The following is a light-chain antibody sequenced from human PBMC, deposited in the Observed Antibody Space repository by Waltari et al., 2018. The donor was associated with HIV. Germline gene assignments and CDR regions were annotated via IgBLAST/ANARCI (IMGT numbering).Light chain of an antibody. J-gene: IGLJ2*01. Sequence: QSALTQPPSVSGSPGQSVTISCTGPRSDVGGYNSVSWYQQHPGKAPKLMIYDVSKRPPGVPDRFSGSKSGNTASLTISGLQAEDEADYYCCSYAGDYTFVLFGGGTKLTVL. CDR1: RSDVGGYNS. V-gene: IGLV2-11*01. CDR2: DVS. CDR3: CSYAGDYTFVL.